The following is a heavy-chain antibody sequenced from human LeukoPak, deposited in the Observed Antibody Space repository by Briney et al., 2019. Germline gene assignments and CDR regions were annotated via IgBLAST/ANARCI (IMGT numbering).Heavy chain of an antibody. CDR2: INPNSGGT. CDR1: GYTFTDYY. Sequence: ASVKVSCKASGYTFTDYYMHWVRQAPGQGLEWMGWINPNSGGTNYAQKFQSRVTMTRDTSISTAYMELSRLRSDDTAVYYCARASYYYDSSGYPGYYFDYWGQGTLVTVSS. J-gene: IGHJ4*02. D-gene: IGHD3-22*01. CDR3: ARASYYYDSSGYPGYYFDY. V-gene: IGHV1-2*02.